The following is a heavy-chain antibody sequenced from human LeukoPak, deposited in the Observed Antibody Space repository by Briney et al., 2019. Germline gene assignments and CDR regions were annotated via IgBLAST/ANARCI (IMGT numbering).Heavy chain of an antibody. D-gene: IGHD3-22*01. V-gene: IGHV1-2*02. Sequence: GASVKVSCKASGGTFSSYAISWVRQAPGQGLEWMGWINPNSGGTNYAQKFQGRVTMTRDTSISTAYMELSRLTSDDTAVYYCARATGGYYDYFDYWGQGTLVTVSS. CDR2: INPNSGGT. CDR1: GGTFSSYA. CDR3: ARATGGYYDYFDY. J-gene: IGHJ4*02.